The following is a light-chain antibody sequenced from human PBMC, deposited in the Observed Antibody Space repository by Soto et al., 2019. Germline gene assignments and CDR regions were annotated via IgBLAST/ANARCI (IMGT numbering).Light chain of an antibody. CDR2: HTS. V-gene: IGKV3-20*01. CDR1: HSVTSSY. J-gene: IGKJ3*01. CDR3: QLYGNSFT. Sequence: EIVLTQSPGTLSVSPGERVTLSCRASHSVTSSYLAWYQQKPGQAPRRLIYHTSSKASGVPDRFSGSGSGTDFTLTISSLEPEDFAVYYCQLYGNSFTFGPGTKVDIK.